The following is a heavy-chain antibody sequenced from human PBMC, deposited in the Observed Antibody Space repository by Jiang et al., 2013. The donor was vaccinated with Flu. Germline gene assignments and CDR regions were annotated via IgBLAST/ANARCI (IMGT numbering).Heavy chain of an antibody. D-gene: IGHD3-22*01. J-gene: IGHJ4*02. CDR3: ARQRYYYDTSGDYSISED. Sequence: PSLKSRVNISIDTSKNQFSLTLSSVTAADTAVYYCARQRYYYDTSGDYSISEDWGQGTLVTVSS. V-gene: IGHV4-34*01.